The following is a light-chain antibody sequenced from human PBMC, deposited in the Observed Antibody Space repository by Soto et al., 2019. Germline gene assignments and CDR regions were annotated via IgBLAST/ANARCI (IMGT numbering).Light chain of an antibody. CDR2: LAS. V-gene: IGKV2-28*01. CDR1: QSLLHSNGYSY. CDR3: MQSLQTPPFT. J-gene: IGKJ3*01. Sequence: DIVMNQSPLSLPVSPGEPASISCRSSQSLLHSNGYSYLDWYLQKPGQSPQLLIYLASKRASGVPDRFSGSGSGTDFTLKISSVEAEDVGVYYCMQSLQTPPFTFGPGTIVDIK.